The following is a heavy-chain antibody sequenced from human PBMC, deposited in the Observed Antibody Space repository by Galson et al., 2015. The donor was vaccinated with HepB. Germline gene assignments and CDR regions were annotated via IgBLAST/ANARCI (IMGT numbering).Heavy chain of an antibody. D-gene: IGHD6-19*01. CDR1: GFTFSTYP. CDR2: ISGSGGST. Sequence: SLRLSCAASGFTFSTYPMSWVRQAPGKGLEWVSGISGSGGSTSYADSVKGRFTISRDNSKNMLYLQMNSLRAEDTAVYYCAKATRAVAGTGDYWGQGTLVTVSS. V-gene: IGHV3-23*01. CDR3: AKATRAVAGTGDY. J-gene: IGHJ4*02.